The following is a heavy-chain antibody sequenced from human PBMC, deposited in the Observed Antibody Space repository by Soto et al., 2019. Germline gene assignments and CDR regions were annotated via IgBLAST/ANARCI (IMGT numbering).Heavy chain of an antibody. CDR2: IIPILGIA. J-gene: IGHJ4*02. CDR1: GGTFSSYT. CDR3: ARRGYSYGYFN. Sequence: QVQLVQSGAEVKKPGSSVKVSCKASGGTFSSYTISWVRQAPGQGLEWMGRIIPILGIANYAQKFQGRVTITGDKSTSTAYMELSSLRSEDTAVYYCARRGYSYGYFNWGQGTLVTVSS. V-gene: IGHV1-69*02. D-gene: IGHD5-18*01.